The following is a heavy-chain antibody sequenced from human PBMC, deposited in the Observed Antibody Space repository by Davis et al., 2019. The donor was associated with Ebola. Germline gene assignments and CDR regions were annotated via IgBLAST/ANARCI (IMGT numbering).Heavy chain of an antibody. J-gene: IGHJ5*02. CDR1: GYTFTTYA. CDR2: ISGGNGNT. Sequence: ASVKVSCKASGYTFTTYAMHWVRRAPGQRLEWMGWISGGNGNTKYSQKFQDRVTFTRDTSASIASMELTSLGSEDTAVYYCARGGSYSSSWYNWFDPWGQGTLVTVSS. D-gene: IGHD6-13*01. V-gene: IGHV1-3*01. CDR3: ARGGSYSSSWYNWFDP.